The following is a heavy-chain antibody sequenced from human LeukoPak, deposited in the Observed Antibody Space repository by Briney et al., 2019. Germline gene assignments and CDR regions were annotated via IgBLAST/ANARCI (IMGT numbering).Heavy chain of an antibody. D-gene: IGHD3-10*01. V-gene: IGHV3-11*04. CDR3: AKLGRNYFDY. Sequence: GGSLRLSCAASGVTFSDYYMNWIRQAPGKGLEWVSYISSSSSTIYYADSVKGRFTISRDNAKNSLYLQMNSLRAEDTAVYYCAKLGRNYFDYWGQGTLVTVSS. CDR1: GVTFSDYY. J-gene: IGHJ4*02. CDR2: ISSSSSTI.